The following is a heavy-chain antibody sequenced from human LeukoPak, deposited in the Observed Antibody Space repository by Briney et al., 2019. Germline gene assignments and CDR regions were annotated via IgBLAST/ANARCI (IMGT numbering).Heavy chain of an antibody. CDR1: GFTFSSYA. D-gene: IGHD1-14*01. J-gene: IGHJ4*02. Sequence: GGSLRLSCAASGFTFSSYAMHWVRQAPGKGLEWVAVISYDGSNKYYADSVKGRFTISRDNSKNTLYLQMNSLRAEDTAVYYCARDLRKGSNQPGSYWGQGTLVTVSS. CDR2: ISYDGSNK. CDR3: ARDLRKGSNQPGSY. V-gene: IGHV3-30-3*01.